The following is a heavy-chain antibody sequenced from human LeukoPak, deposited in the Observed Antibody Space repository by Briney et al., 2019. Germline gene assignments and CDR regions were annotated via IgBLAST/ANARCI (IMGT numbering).Heavy chain of an antibody. CDR1: GFTFDDYA. J-gene: IGHJ4*02. Sequence: GGSLRLSCAASGFTFDDYAMHWVRQTPGKGLEWVSGITWNSGSIGYADSVKGRFTISRDNAKNSLYLQMNTLRAEDTALYYCAKSVFFGDYSIGYWGQGTLVTVSS. D-gene: IGHD4-17*01. CDR3: AKSVFFGDYSIGY. CDR2: ITWNSGSI. V-gene: IGHV3-9*01.